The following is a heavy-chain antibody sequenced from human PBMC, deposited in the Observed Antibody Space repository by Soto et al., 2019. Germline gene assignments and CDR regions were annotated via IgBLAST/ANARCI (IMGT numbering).Heavy chain of an antibody. Sequence: EVQLVESGGGFVQPGGSLRLSCAASGFTFSSHWMHWVRQAPGKGLVWVSRIDSDGSSTRYADSVKGRFTISRDNAKNTVYLQINSLIDEDTAVYYCARDNKCFDYWGQGTLVTVSS. CDR1: GFTFSSHW. J-gene: IGHJ4*02. CDR2: IDSDGSST. CDR3: ARDNKCFDY. V-gene: IGHV3-74*01.